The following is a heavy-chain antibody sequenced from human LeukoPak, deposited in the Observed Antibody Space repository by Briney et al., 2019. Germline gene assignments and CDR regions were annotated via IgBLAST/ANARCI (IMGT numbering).Heavy chain of an antibody. CDR3: ARSSGYCSGGSCYSGGVYYFDY. D-gene: IGHD2-15*01. J-gene: IGHJ4*02. CDR1: GGSISSSSYH. Sequence: SETLSLTCTVSGGSISSSSYHWGWIRQPPGKGLEWIGSIYYSGSSHYNPSLKSRVTMSVDTSKDQFSLKLSSVTAADTAVYYCARSSGYCSGGSCYSGGVYYFDYWGQGTLVTVSS. V-gene: IGHV4-39*01. CDR2: IYYSGSS.